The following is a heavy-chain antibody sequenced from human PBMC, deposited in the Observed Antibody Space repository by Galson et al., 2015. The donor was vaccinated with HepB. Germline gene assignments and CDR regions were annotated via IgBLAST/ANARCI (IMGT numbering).Heavy chain of an antibody. D-gene: IGHD5-24*01. V-gene: IGHV3-23*01. Sequence: SLRLSCAASGFTFSSYAMSWVRQAPGKGLEWVSAISGSGGSTYYADSVKGRFTISRDNSKNTLYLQMNSLRAEDTAVYYCAKAPEKRWLQFSYYYGMDVWGQGTTVTVSS. CDR1: GFTFSSYA. CDR2: ISGSGGST. J-gene: IGHJ6*02. CDR3: AKAPEKRWLQFSYYYGMDV.